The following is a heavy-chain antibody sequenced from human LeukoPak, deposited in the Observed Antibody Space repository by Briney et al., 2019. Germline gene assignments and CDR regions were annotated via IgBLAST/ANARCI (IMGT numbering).Heavy chain of an antibody. J-gene: IGHJ6*03. D-gene: IGHD3-10*01. Sequence: SETLSLTCTVSGGSISSSSYYWGWIRQPPGKGLEWIGSIYYSGSTYYNPSLKSRVTISVDTSKNQFSLKLSSVTAADTAVYYCAREWVGLGGTMVRGAYYMDVWGKGTTVTISS. V-gene: IGHV4-39*07. CDR1: GGSISSSSYY. CDR2: IYYSGST. CDR3: AREWVGLGGTMVRGAYYMDV.